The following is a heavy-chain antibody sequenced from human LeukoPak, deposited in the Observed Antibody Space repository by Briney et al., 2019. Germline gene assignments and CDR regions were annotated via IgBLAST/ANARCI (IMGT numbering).Heavy chain of an antibody. V-gene: IGHV4-59*01. CDR2: IYYSGST. J-gene: IGHJ6*03. CDR1: GGSISSYY. CDR3: ARGQSGYDPYYYHYMDV. Sequence: PSETLSLTCTVSGGSISSYYWSWIRQPPGKGLEWIGYIYYSGSTNYNPSLKSRVTISVDTSKNQFSLKLSSVTAADTAVYYCARGQSGYDPYYYHYMDVWGKGTTVTVSS. D-gene: IGHD5-12*01.